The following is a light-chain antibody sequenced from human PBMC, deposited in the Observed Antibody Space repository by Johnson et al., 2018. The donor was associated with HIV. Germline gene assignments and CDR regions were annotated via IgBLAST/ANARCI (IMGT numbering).Light chain of an antibody. CDR3: GAWDSSLSAHFV. V-gene: IGLV1-51*02. J-gene: IGLJ1*01. CDR1: TSNIGNNY. Sequence: QSVLTQPPSVSAAPGQKVTISCSGSTSNIGNNYVSWYQQLPGTAPKLLIYEKNKLPSGIPDRFSASKSGTSATLVITGLQTGDEADYYCGAWDSSLSAHFVFGTGTKVTVL. CDR2: EKN.